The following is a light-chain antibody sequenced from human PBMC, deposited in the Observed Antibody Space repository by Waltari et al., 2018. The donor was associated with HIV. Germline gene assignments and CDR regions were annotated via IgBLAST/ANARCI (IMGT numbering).Light chain of an antibody. Sequence: EIVLPQSPGTLSLSPGERATLSCRASQSVGSSYLAWYQQKPGQAPRLLIYGASFRATGIPDRFSGSGSGTDFTLTISRLEPEDFAVYYCQQYGSSLSTFGQGTKVEIK. CDR1: QSVGSSY. J-gene: IGKJ1*01. CDR2: GAS. V-gene: IGKV3-20*01. CDR3: QQYGSSLST.